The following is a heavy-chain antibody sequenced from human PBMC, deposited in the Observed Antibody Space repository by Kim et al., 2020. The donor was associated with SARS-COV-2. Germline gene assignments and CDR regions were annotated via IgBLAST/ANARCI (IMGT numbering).Heavy chain of an antibody. V-gene: IGHV4-31*03. J-gene: IGHJ5*02. CDR2: IYYSGST. D-gene: IGHD4-17*01. CDR3: ASAPPYYGPWFDP. CDR1: GGSISSGGYY. Sequence: SETLSLTCTVSGGSISSGGYYWSWIRQHPGKGLEWIGYIYYSGSTYYNPSLKSRVTISVDTSKNQFSLKLSSVTAADTAVYYCASAPPYYGPWFDPWGQGTLVTVSS.